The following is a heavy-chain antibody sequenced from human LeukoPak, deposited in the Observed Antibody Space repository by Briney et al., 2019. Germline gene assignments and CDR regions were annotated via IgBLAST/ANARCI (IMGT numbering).Heavy chain of an antibody. CDR2: IYTSGST. CDR1: GGSISSGSYY. Sequence: SQTLSLTCTVSGGSISSGSYYWSWIRRPAGKGLEWIGRIYTSGSTNYNPSLKSRVTISVDTSKNQFSLKLSSVTASDTAVYYCARGKSGGWYFYYWGQGTLVTVSS. V-gene: IGHV4-61*02. CDR3: ARGKSGGWYFYY. D-gene: IGHD6-19*01. J-gene: IGHJ4*02.